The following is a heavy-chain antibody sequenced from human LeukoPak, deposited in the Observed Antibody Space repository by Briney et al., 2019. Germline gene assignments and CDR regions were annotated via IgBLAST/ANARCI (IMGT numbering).Heavy chain of an antibody. CDR2: INPHSGVT. CDR1: GFTFTDYY. D-gene: IGHD1-14*01. Sequence: VASVKVSCKASGFTFTDYYMHWVRLAPGQGLEWMGYINPHSGVTSFPQKFRGRVTLTTDTSISAAYMALSSLISDDTAMYYCVREGITKAFDLWGQGALVTVSS. J-gene: IGHJ4*02. V-gene: IGHV1-2*02. CDR3: VREGITKAFDL.